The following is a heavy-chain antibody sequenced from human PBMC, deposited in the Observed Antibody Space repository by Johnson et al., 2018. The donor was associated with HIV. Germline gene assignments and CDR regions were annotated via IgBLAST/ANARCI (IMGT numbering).Heavy chain of an antibody. D-gene: IGHD2-8*01. CDR2: INWSGGIT. CDR1: GFTFDDYA. V-gene: IGHV3-20*04. Sequence: VQLVESGGGLVQPGGSLRLSCAASGFTFDDYAMNWVRQAPGKRLEWVSSINWSGGITAYADSVKGRFTISRDNSKNTLYLQMNSLRAEDTAVYYCAKNGARGDAFDIWGQGTMVTVSS. CDR3: AKNGARGDAFDI. J-gene: IGHJ3*02.